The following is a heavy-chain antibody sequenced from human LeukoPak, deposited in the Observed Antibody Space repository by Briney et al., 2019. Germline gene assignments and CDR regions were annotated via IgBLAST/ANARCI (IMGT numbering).Heavy chain of an antibody. CDR1: GFTVSSNY. Sequence: SGGSLRLSCAAASGFTVSSNYMSWVRQAPGKGLEWVSVIYGGGSTSYADSVKGRFTFSRDTSKNTLYLQMNSLRPEDTAVYYCARVPGSYYYAMDVWGQGTTVTVSS. V-gene: IGHV3-66*02. CDR3: ARVPGSYYYAMDV. J-gene: IGHJ6*02. CDR2: IYGGGST. D-gene: IGHD3-10*01.